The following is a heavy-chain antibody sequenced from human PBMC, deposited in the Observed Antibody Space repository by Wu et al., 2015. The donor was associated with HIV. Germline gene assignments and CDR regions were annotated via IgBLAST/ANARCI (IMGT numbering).Heavy chain of an antibody. J-gene: IGHJ6*02. Sequence: LVQSGAEVKKPGASVKVSCKASGYTFTSYGISWVRQAPGQGLEWMGWISAYNGNTNYAQKLQGRVTMTTDTSTSTAYMELRSLRSDDTAVYYCARDGYVDGDYRFIGVNYYYYGMDVWGQGTTVTVSS. CDR1: GYTFTSYG. CDR3: ARDGYVDGDYRFIGVNYYYYGMDV. D-gene: IGHD4-17*01. CDR2: ISAYNGNT. V-gene: IGHV1-18*01.